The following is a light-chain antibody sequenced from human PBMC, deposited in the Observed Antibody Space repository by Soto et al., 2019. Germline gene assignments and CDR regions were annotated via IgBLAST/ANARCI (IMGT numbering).Light chain of an antibody. V-gene: IGKV3-20*01. CDR1: QSVRSSY. CDR2: AAS. CDR3: QQYGSSPWT. J-gene: IGKJ1*01. Sequence: EIVLTQSPDTLSLSPGESATLSCRASQSVRSSYLACYQQTPGQTPRLLIYAASSRATGIPDRFSGSGSGTDFSLTISRLEAEDFAVYYCQQYGSSPWTFGQGTKVDI.